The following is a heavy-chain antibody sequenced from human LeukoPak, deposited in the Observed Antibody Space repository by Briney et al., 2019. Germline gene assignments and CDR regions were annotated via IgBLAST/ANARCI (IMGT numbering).Heavy chain of an antibody. J-gene: IGHJ6*02. CDR3: ARDRGDSSGWYGAYYYCYYGMDV. D-gene: IGHD6-19*01. V-gene: IGHV1-18*01. Sequence: ASVKVSCKASGYTFTSYGISWVRQAPGQGLEWMGWISAYNGNTNYAQKLQGRVTMTTDTSTSTAYMELRSLRSDDAAVYYCARDRGDSSGWYGAYYYCYYGMDVWGQGTTVTVSS. CDR2: ISAYNGNT. CDR1: GYTFTSYG.